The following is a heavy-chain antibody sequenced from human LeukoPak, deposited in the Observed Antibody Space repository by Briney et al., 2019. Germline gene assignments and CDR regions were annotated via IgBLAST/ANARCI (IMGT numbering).Heavy chain of an antibody. CDR2: IYYSGST. CDR3: ARYSSSGETFDY. CDR1: GGSISSSSYY. Sequence: PSETLSLTCTVSGGSISSSSYYWGWIRQPPGKGLEWIGSIYYSGSTYYNPSLKSRVTISVDTSKNQFSLKLSSVTAADTAVYYCARYSSSGETFDYWGQGTLVTVSS. D-gene: IGHD6-6*01. J-gene: IGHJ4*02. V-gene: IGHV4-39*01.